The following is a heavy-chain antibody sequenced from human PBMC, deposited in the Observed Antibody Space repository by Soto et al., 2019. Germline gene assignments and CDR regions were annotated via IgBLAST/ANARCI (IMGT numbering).Heavy chain of an antibody. V-gene: IGHV3-72*01. CDR1: GFTFSDHQ. CDR3: PRVVRALNCFDP. Sequence: EVQLVESGGGLVQPGGSLRLSCAASGFTFSDHQMDWVRQAPGKGLGWVGRTRNKAKNYTAEYAASVKGRFTITRDDAKTSLYLETNRPKAADRPVYYCPRVVRALNCFDPWGQGALVTVSS. J-gene: IGHJ5*02. CDR2: TRNKAKNYTA.